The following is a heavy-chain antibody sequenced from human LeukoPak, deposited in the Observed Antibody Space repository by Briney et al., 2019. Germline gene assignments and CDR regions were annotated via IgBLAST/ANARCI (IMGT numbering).Heavy chain of an antibody. Sequence: SETLSLTCTVSGGSISSYYWSWIRQPPGKGLEWIGYIYHSGSTNYNPSLKSRVTISVDTSKNQFSLRLSSVTAADTAVYYCAKKQQSSGMAFDIWGQGTMVTVSS. CDR2: IYHSGST. D-gene: IGHD1/OR15-1a*01. CDR3: AKKQQSSGMAFDI. V-gene: IGHV4-59*01. J-gene: IGHJ3*02. CDR1: GGSISSYY.